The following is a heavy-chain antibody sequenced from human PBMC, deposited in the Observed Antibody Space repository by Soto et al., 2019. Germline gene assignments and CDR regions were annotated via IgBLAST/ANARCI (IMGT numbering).Heavy chain of an antibody. CDR3: ATSPTYYDPPYLWWGAFDI. Sequence: ASVKVSCKASGYTFTGYYMHWVRQAPGQGLEWMGWINPNSGGTNYAQKFQGWVTMTRDTSISTAYMELSRLRSDDTAVYYCATSPTYYDPPYLWWGAFDIWGQGTMVTVSS. D-gene: IGHD3-3*01. CDR1: GYTFTGYY. V-gene: IGHV1-2*04. CDR2: INPNSGGT. J-gene: IGHJ3*02.